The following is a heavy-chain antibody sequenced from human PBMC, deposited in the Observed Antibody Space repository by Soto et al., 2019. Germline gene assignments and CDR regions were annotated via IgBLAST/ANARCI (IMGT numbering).Heavy chain of an antibody. CDR1: GITFSTSD. CDR3: VRGRDGPYFDF. D-gene: IGHD2-8*01. Sequence: QVQLVESGGGVVEHGRSLRLSCADSGITFSTSDLHWDRQTPAKGLEWVAVVSYDGLNAEYADSVKGRCTISRGISKYPLYLQMDSLTPDYTAVYFCVRGRDGPYFDFWGQGAHGIISS. CDR2: VSYDGLNA. V-gene: IGHV3-30*03. J-gene: IGHJ4*02.